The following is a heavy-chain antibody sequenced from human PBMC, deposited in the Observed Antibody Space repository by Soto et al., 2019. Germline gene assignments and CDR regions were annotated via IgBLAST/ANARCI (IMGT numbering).Heavy chain of an antibody. D-gene: IGHD2-15*01. CDR3: AKDSSPPYCGGGSCYLGGWGY. J-gene: IGHJ4*02. V-gene: IGHV3-30*18. CDR2: TSYDGRNE. Sequence: QVQLVESGGDVVQPGGSLRLSCAGSGFTFTNYGMHWVRQAPGKGLEWVALTSYDGRNEYYADSVKGRFTISRDNSKNTLYLQMNRLRAEDTALYYGAKDSSPPYCGGGSCYLGGWGYWGQGTLVTVSS. CDR1: GFTFTNYG.